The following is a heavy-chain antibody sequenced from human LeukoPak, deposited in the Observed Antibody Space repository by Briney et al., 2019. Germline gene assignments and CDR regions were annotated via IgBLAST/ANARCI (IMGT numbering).Heavy chain of an antibody. Sequence: QPGRSLRLSCAASGFTFSNYGMHWVRQAPGKGLEWVAVISYDESDKYYADSVKGRFTISRDNSKNTLYLQMNSLRPEDTAVYYCAKGVVAATNAAYYGMDVWGQGTTVTASS. D-gene: IGHD2-15*01. CDR2: ISYDESDK. J-gene: IGHJ6*02. V-gene: IGHV3-30*18. CDR3: AKGVVAATNAAYYGMDV. CDR1: GFTFSNYG.